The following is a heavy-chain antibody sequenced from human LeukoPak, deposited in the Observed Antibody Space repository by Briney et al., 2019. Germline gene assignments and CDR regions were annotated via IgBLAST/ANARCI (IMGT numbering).Heavy chain of an antibody. CDR2: INHRGST. Sequence: SETLSLTCTVSGASISSSPFYWGWIRRPPGKGLEWIGEINHRGSTNYNPSLKSRVTISVDTSKNQFSLKLSSVTAADTAVYYCARGGNTGYNLWGQGTLVTVSS. CDR3: ARGGNTGYNL. CDR1: GASISSSPFY. V-gene: IGHV4-39*07. J-gene: IGHJ4*02. D-gene: IGHD1-20*01.